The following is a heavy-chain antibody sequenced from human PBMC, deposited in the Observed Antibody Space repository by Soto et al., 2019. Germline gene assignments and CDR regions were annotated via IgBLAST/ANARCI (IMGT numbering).Heavy chain of an antibody. CDR2: INAGNGYT. J-gene: IGHJ6*02. Sequence: WASVKVSCKASGYSFTTYAIQWVRQAPGQRLEWMGCINAGNGYTEYSPKFRGRITITRDTSATTAYMELSSLRSEDTAVYYCARDMAVFGLAITGHYFYGMDAWGQGTTVTVSS. D-gene: IGHD3-3*01. V-gene: IGHV1-3*01. CDR3: ARDMAVFGLAITGHYFYGMDA. CDR1: GYSFTTYA.